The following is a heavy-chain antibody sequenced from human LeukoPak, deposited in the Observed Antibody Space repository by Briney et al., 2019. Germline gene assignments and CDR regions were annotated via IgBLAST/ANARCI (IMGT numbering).Heavy chain of an antibody. D-gene: IGHD3-10*01. Sequence: GESLKISCKGSGYSFTSYWIGWVRQMPGKGLEWMGIIYPGDSDTRYSPSFQGQVTISADKSISTAYLQWGSLKASDTAMYYCARGGYYYGSGSYYNSGERFDPWGQGTLVTVSS. CDR2: IYPGDSDT. CDR3: ARGGYYYGSGSYYNSGERFDP. CDR1: GYSFTSYW. J-gene: IGHJ5*02. V-gene: IGHV5-51*01.